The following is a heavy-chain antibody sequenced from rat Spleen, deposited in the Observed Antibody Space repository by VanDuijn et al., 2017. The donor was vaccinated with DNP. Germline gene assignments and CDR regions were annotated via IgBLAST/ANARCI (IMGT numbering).Heavy chain of an antibody. J-gene: IGHJ4*01. V-gene: IGHV2S63*01. D-gene: IGHD3-8*01. Sequence: EVQLKESGPGLVQPSQTLSLTCTVSGFSLTDYSVHWVRQPPGKGLEWMGVMWRGGSTAYNSALKSRLSISRDTSKSQVFLKMNSLQTEDTATYYCAGVPNTYYVMDAWGQGASVTVSS. CDR2: MWRGGST. CDR3: AGVPNTYYVMDA. CDR1: GFSLTDYS.